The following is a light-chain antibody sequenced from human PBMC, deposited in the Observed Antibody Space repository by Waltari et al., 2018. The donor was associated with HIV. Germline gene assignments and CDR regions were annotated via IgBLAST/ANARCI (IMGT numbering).Light chain of an antibody. CDR3: SSYGDNIRGL. CDR1: SSDIGAYAS. J-gene: IGLJ2*01. V-gene: IGLV2-8*01. Sequence: QSALTQPPSASGSLGQSVTISCTDSSSDIGAYASVSWFQQHPHNPPKLILYEVSTRPSGVPARFSGSRSGETAFLSVSGLQPDDTAAYFFSSYGDNIRGLFGGGTILTVL. CDR2: EVS.